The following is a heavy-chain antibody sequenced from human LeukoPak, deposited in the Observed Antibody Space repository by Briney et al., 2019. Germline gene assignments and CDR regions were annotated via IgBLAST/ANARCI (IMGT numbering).Heavy chain of an antibody. V-gene: IGHV3-53*01. CDR1: GFIVSSNY. D-gene: IGHD3-3*01. Sequence: GGSLRLSCAVSGFIVSSNYMNWVRQAPGKGLEWVSVIYSGGRTYYADSVKGRFTISRDNSKNTLYLQMNSLRVEDTAVYYCARRTSYYDFWSGYSFYWFDPWGQGTLVTASS. CDR3: ARRTSYYDFWSGYSFYWFDP. J-gene: IGHJ5*02. CDR2: IYSGGRT.